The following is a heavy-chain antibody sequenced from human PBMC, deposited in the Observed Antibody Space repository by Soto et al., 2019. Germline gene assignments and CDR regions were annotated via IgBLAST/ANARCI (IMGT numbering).Heavy chain of an antibody. CDR3: AGVGYSCGWVDY. CDR2: ISSSGSTI. D-gene: IGHD6-19*01. J-gene: IGHJ4*02. CDR1: GFTFSDYY. Sequence: QVQLVESGGGLVKPGGSLRLSCAASGFTFSDYYMSWIRQAPGNGLEWVSYISSSGSTIYNPDSVKGRFTITRDNAKNSLSLPMNSLRAEDTALYLRAGVGYSCGWVDYWGQGTLVTVSS. V-gene: IGHV3-11*01.